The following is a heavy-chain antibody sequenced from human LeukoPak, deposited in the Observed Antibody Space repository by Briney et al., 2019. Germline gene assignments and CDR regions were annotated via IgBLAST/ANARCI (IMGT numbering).Heavy chain of an antibody. CDR1: GFTFSDYY. Sequence: GGSLRLSXAASGFTFSDYYMTWIRQAPGKGLEWVSYISGSGSTIYYADSVKGRFTVSRDNAKNSLYLQMNSLRAEDTAVYYCAREFGGSASGAGYWGQGTLVTVSS. J-gene: IGHJ4*02. V-gene: IGHV3-11*04. CDR3: AREFGGSASGAGY. D-gene: IGHD3-10*01. CDR2: ISGSGSTI.